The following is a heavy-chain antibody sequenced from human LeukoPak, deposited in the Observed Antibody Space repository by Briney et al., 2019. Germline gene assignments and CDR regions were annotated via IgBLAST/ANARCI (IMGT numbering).Heavy chain of an antibody. CDR1: GFTFSSYS. CDR3: ARASIPYYFDY. Sequence: GGSLRLSCAASGFTFSSYSMNWVRQAPGKGLEWVSYISSSSSTIYYADSVKGRFTISRDNAKNSLYLQMNSLRAEDTAVYYCARASIPYYFDYWGQGTLVTVSS. J-gene: IGHJ4*02. CDR2: ISSSSSTI. D-gene: IGHD2-2*02. V-gene: IGHV3-48*04.